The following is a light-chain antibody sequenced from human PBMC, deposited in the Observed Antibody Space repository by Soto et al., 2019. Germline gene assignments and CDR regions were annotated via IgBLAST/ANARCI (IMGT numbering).Light chain of an antibody. Sequence: QSVLTQPPSVSGAPGQRLTISCAGTSSNIGAGFDVHWYQQLPGTAPKLIIYEVSKRPSGVPDRFSGSKSGSTASLTVSGLQTEDEADYYCNSYVAGSNVFGTGTKVTVL. J-gene: IGLJ1*01. CDR2: EVS. CDR1: SSNIGAGFD. V-gene: IGLV1-40*01. CDR3: NSYVAGSNV.